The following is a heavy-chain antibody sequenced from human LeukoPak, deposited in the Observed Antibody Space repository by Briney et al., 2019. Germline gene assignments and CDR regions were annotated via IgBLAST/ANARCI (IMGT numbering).Heavy chain of an antibody. V-gene: IGHV3-7*01. Sequence: GGSLRLSCAASRFTFSDYYMSWIRQAPGKGLEWVANIREDGSERYYVASVKGRFTVSRDNAKKSLSLQVNSLRAEDTAVYYCARLNYDFWSGIWEGYYMDVWGKGTTVTVSS. D-gene: IGHD3-3*01. CDR3: ARLNYDFWSGIWEGYYMDV. CDR2: IREDGSER. CDR1: RFTFSDYY. J-gene: IGHJ6*03.